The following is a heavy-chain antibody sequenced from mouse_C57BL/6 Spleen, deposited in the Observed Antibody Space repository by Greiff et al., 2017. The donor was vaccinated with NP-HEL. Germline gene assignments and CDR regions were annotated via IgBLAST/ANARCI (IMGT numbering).Heavy chain of an antibody. CDR2: ILPGSGST. V-gene: IGHV1-9*01. Sequence: QVQLQQSGAELMKPGASVKLSCKATGYTFTGYWIEWVKQRPGHGLEWIGEILPGSGSTNYNEKFKGKATFTADTSSNTAYMQLSSLTTEDSAIYYCARSEGYYYGSTSWFAYWGQGTLVTVSA. CDR3: ARSEGYYYGSTSWFAY. J-gene: IGHJ3*01. D-gene: IGHD1-1*01. CDR1: GYTFTGYW.